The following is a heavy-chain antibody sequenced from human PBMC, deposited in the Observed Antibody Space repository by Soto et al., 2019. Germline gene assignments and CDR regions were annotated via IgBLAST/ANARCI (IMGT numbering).Heavy chain of an antibody. CDR3: ATEGTSGWYLDY. V-gene: IGHV1-24*01. CDR2: FDPEDGET. J-gene: IGHJ4*02. D-gene: IGHD6-19*01. Sequence: ASVKVSCKVSGYTLTELSMHWVRQAPGKGLEWMGGFDPEDGETIYAQKFQGRVTMTEDTSTDTAYMELISLRSEDTAFYYCATEGTSGWYLDYWGQGTLVTVSS. CDR1: GYTLTELS.